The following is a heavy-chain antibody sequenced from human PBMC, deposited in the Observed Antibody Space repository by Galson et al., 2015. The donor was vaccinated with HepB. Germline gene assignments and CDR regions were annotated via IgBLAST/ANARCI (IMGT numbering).Heavy chain of an antibody. CDR3: ARDPGPYYSDSGGYYWGGWFDP. CDR2: ISADNDNT. D-gene: IGHD3-22*01. V-gene: IGHV1-18*01. Sequence: SVKVSCKASGYTFTNYGISWARQAPGQGLEWMGWISADNDNTDYAQKYQGRVTMTTDTSTTTAYMELRSLRSDDTAVYYCARDPGPYYSDSGGYYWGGWFDPWGQGTLVTVSS. J-gene: IGHJ5*02. CDR1: GYTFTNYG.